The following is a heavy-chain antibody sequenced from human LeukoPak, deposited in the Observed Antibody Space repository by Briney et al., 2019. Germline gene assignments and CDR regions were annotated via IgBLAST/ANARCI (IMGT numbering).Heavy chain of an antibody. J-gene: IGHJ4*02. Sequence: GGFLRLSCGASGFTFSSFGMNWVRRAPGKGLEWVAVIWYDGSHKYYADSAQGRFTISRDNSKNTVSLQMDSLRAEDTAIYYCAKDLGGCGNDLCSYYFDYWSQGTLVTVSS. V-gene: IGHV3-33*06. CDR3: AKDLGGCGNDLCSYYFDY. CDR2: IWYDGSHK. CDR1: GFTFSSFG. D-gene: IGHD2-21*01.